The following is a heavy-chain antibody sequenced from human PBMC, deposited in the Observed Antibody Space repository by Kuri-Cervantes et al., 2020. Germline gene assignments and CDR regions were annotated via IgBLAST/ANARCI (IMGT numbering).Heavy chain of an antibody. Sequence: GESLKISCAASGFTFSSYGMHWVRQAPGKGLEWVAVISYDGSNKYYADSVKGRSTISRDNSKNTLYLQMNSLRAEDTAVYYCARDLSDYYDSSGWAFDYWGQGTRVTVSS. J-gene: IGHJ4*02. D-gene: IGHD3-22*01. CDR3: ARDLSDYYDSSGWAFDY. V-gene: IGHV3-30*03. CDR1: GFTFSSYG. CDR2: ISYDGSNK.